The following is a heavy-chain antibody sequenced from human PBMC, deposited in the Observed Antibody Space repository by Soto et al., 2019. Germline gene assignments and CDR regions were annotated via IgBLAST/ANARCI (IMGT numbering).Heavy chain of an antibody. D-gene: IGHD2-21*02. J-gene: IGHJ6*02. CDR1: GYTFTSYD. V-gene: IGHV1-8*01. Sequence: QMQLVQSGAEVKKPGASVKVSCKASGYTFTSYDINWVRQASGQRPEWMGWMNPNLGNTDYAQRFQDRVTMPRDTSTRTAYMELSNLESGDTAVYYCTRGSLVTGRHYYYGLDVWGQGTTVTVSS. CDR3: TRGSLVTGRHYYYGLDV. CDR2: MNPNLGNT.